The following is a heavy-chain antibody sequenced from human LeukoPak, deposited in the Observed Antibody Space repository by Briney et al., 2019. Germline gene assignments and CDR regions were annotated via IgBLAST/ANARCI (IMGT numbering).Heavy chain of an antibody. J-gene: IGHJ4*02. D-gene: IGHD2-2*01. CDR1: GFTFSSYS. CDR2: ISSSSYI. CDR3: ARTSRYCSSTSCYTFDY. Sequence: PGGSLRLSCAASGFTFSSYSMNWVRQAPGKGLEWVSSISSSSYIYYADSVKGRFTISRDNAKNSLYLQMNSLRAEDTAVYYCARTSRYCSSTSCYTFDYWGQGTLVTVSS. V-gene: IGHV3-21*01.